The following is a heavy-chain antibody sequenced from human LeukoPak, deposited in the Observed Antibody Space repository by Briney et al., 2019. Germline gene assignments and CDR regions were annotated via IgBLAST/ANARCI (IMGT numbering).Heavy chain of an antibody. CDR1: GFTFSSYD. CDR2: IGTAGDT. Sequence: GGSLRLSCAASGFTFSSYDMHWVRQATGKGLEWVSAIGTAGDTYYPGSVKGRFTISRENAKNSLYLQMNSLRAGDTAVYYCVRGFQWELLYDFDYWGQGTLVTVSS. V-gene: IGHV3-13*01. CDR3: VRGFQWELLYDFDY. D-gene: IGHD1-26*01. J-gene: IGHJ4*02.